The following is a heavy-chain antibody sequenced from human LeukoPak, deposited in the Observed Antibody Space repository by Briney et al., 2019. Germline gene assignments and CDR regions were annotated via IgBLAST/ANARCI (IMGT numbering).Heavy chain of an antibody. Sequence: GGSLRLSCAASGFPFRNYDMHWVRQPTGRGLEWVSGINTTGDPYYPDSVKGRFTISRENGKNSLYLQMNSLRVGDTAVYYCARGNVSGWAFDYWGQGTLVTVSS. D-gene: IGHD3-10*01. V-gene: IGHV3-13*05. CDR3: ARGNVSGWAFDY. CDR2: INTTGDP. CDR1: GFPFRNYD. J-gene: IGHJ4*02.